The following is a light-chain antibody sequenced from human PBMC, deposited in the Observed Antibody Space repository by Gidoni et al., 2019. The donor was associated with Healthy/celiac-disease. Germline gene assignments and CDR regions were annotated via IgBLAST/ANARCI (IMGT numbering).Light chain of an antibody. CDR1: SLRSYY. Sequence: SSELTQDPAVSVALGQTVRITCQGDSLRSYYASWYQQKPGQAPVLVIYGKNNRPPGIPDRFSGSSSGNTASLTITGAQAEDEADYYCNSRDSSGNHPPVVFGGGTKLTVL. J-gene: IGLJ2*01. V-gene: IGLV3-19*01. CDR2: GKN. CDR3: NSRDSSGNHPPVV.